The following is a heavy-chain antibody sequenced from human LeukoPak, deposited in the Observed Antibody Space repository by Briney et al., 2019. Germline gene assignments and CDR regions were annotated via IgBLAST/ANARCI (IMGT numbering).Heavy chain of an antibody. CDR3: ARVHSGRHSNWFDP. V-gene: IGHV1-18*01. D-gene: IGHD1-26*01. CDR1: GYTFTSYG. Sequence: ASVKVSCKASGYTFTSYGISWVRQAPGQGLEWMGWISAYNGNTNYARKLQGRVTMTTDTSTSTAYMELRSLRSDDTAVYYCARVHSGRHSNWFDPWGQGTLVTVSS. CDR2: ISAYNGNT. J-gene: IGHJ5*02.